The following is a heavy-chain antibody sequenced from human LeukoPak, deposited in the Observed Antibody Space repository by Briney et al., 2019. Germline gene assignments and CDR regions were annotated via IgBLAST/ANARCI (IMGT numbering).Heavy chain of an antibody. CDR3: ARVGIYDILTGQWENAFDI. D-gene: IGHD3-9*01. CDR2: ISAYNGNT. Sequence: GASVKVSCKASGYTFTSYGISWVRQAPGQGLEWMGWISAYNGNTNYAQKLQGRVTMTTDTSTSTAYMELSSLRSEDTAVYYCARVGIYDILTGQWENAFDIWGQGTMVTVSS. J-gene: IGHJ3*02. V-gene: IGHV1-18*01. CDR1: GYTFTSYG.